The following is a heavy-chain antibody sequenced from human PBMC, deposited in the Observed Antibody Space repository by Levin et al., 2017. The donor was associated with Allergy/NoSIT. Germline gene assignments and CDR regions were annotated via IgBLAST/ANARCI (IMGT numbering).Heavy chain of an antibody. V-gene: IGHV3-30*18. Sequence: GESLKISCAASGFPFSSYGMHWVRQAPGKGLEWVAVISYDGSNKYYADSVKGRFTISRDNSKNTLYLQMNSPRAEDTAVYYCAKEYSGSYFSAGVDYWGQGTLVTVSS. D-gene: IGHD1-26*01. CDR1: GFPFSSYG. J-gene: IGHJ4*02. CDR2: ISYDGSNK. CDR3: AKEYSGSYFSAGVDY.